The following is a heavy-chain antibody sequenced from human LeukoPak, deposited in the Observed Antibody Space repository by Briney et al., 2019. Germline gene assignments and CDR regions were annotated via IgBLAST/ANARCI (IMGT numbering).Heavy chain of an antibody. CDR3: ATGGVAYLTRDAFDI. D-gene: IGHD4-23*01. Sequence: GASVKVSCKVSGYTLTELSMHWVRQAPGKGLEWMGGFDPEDDETIYAQKFQGRVTMTEDTSTDTAYMELSSLRSEDTAVYYCATGGVAYLTRDAFDIWGQGTMVTVSS. V-gene: IGHV1-24*01. J-gene: IGHJ3*02. CDR2: FDPEDDET. CDR1: GYTLTELS.